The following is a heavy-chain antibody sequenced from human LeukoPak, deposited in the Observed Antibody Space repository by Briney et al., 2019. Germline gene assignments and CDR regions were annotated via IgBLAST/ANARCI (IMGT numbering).Heavy chain of an antibody. Sequence: GGSLRLSCATSGFTFSTYWMTWVRQAPGKGLEWVANIKQDGSGKNYVDSVKGRFTISRDNAKSSLYLQMNSLRAEDTAVYYCASFVPDYWGQGTLVTVSS. J-gene: IGHJ4*02. CDR1: GFTFSTYW. CDR2: IKQDGSGK. V-gene: IGHV3-7*01. CDR3: ASFVPDY. D-gene: IGHD3-3*01.